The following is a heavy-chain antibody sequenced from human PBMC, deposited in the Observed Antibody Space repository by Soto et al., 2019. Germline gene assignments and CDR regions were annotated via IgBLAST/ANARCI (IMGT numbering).Heavy chain of an antibody. V-gene: IGHV3-33*01. D-gene: IGHD3-10*01. Sequence: QVQLVESGGGVVQPGRSLRLSCAASGFTFSSYGMHWVRQAPGKGLEWVAVIWYDGSNKYYADSVKGRFTISGDNSKNTLYLQMNSLRAEDTAVYYCARDLADGSDWFDPWGQGTLVTVSS. CDR2: IWYDGSNK. CDR3: ARDLADGSDWFDP. J-gene: IGHJ5*02. CDR1: GFTFSSYG.